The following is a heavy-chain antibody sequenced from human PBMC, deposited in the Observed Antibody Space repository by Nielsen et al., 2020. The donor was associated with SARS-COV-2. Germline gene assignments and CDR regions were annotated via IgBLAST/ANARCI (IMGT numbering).Heavy chain of an antibody. Sequence: SDTLSLTCAVYGWSFCGYYWSWIRQPPGKGLEWIGEINHSGSTNYNPSLKSRVTIPVDTSKNQFSLKLSSMTAADTAVYYCARGPRRSGGICYPCWFDPWGQGTLVTVSS. CDR2: INHSGST. J-gene: IGHJ5*02. CDR1: GWSFCGYY. CDR3: ARGPRRSGGICYPCWFDP. D-gene: IGHD2-15*01. V-gene: IGHV4-34*01.